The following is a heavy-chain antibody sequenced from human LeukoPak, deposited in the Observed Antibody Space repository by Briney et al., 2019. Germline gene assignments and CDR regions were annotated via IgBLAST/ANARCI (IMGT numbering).Heavy chain of an antibody. CDR1: GGSFSGYY. V-gene: IGHV4-34*09. CDR2: INHSGST. Sequence: SETLSLTCAVYGGSFSGYYWSWIRQPPGKGLEWIGEINHSGSTYYNPSLKSRVTISVDTSKNQFSLKLSSVTAADTAVYYCAREGWPSAAAGPRAVDYWGQGTLVTVSS. D-gene: IGHD6-13*01. J-gene: IGHJ4*02. CDR3: AREGWPSAAAGPRAVDY.